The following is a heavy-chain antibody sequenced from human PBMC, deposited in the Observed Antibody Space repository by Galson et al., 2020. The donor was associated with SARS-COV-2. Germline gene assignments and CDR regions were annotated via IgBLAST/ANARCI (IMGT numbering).Heavy chain of an antibody. V-gene: IGHV3-30*18. CDR2: ISYDGSNK. J-gene: IGHJ4*02. CDR1: GFTSSSYG. CDR3: AKDYRVAAAGNSPLGY. Sequence: PGGSLRLSCAASGFTSSSYGMHWVRQAPGKGLEWVAVISYDGSNKYYADSVKGRFTISRDNSKNTLYQQMNSLRAEDTAVYYCAKDYRVAAAGNSPLGYWGQGTLVTVSS. D-gene: IGHD6-13*01.